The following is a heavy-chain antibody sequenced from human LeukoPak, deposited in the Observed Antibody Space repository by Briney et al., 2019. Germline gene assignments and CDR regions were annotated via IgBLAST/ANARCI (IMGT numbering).Heavy chain of an antibody. J-gene: IGHJ6*02. D-gene: IGHD2-2*01. CDR3: ARDPKDATCSSTSCYVSETDGMDV. CDR2: SSAYNGNT. V-gene: IGHV1-18*01. CDR1: GYIFTSYG. Sequence: ASVKVSCKASGYIFTSYGISWVRQAPGQGLEWMGWSSAYNGNTNYAQKLQGRVTMTTDTSTSTAYMELRSLRSDDTAVYYCARDPKDATCSSTSCYVSETDGMDVWGQGTTVTVSS.